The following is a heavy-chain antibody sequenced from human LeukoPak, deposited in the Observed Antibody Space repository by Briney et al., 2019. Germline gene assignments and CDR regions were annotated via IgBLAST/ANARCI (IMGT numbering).Heavy chain of an antibody. J-gene: IGHJ6*03. D-gene: IGHD3-9*01. V-gene: IGHV3-48*01. Sequence: GGSLRPSCGASGFNIRNFDMNWVRQAPGKGLEWISFMSTSSRTIHYADSVKGRFVMSTDNARDSLYLQMNSLRGEDTAVYYCGRAVRVRYYDVLTGQNYYYYMDVWGNGTAVTVSS. CDR1: GFNIRNFD. CDR2: MSTSSRTI. CDR3: GRAVRVRYYDVLTGQNYYYYMDV.